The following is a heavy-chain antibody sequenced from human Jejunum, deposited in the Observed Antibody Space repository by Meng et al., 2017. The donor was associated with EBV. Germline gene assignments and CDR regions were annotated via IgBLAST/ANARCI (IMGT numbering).Heavy chain of an antibody. D-gene: IGHD4-17*01. CDR3: ARHRDVDYNLHY. CDR2: ISTGGSI. V-gene: IGHV3-53*01. J-gene: IGHJ4*02. CDR1: GFTCSGDS. Sequence: VQLVASGWGLIPPRGSRRLSFAASGFTCSGDSMSWVRPAPGKGLEWVSVISTGGSIFYADSVKGRFTISRDNSKNPLYLQMNCLAAEDTAVYYCARHRDVDYNLHYWGQGSLVTVSS.